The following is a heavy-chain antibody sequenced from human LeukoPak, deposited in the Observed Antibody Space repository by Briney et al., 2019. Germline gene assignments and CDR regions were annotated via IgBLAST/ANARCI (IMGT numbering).Heavy chain of an antibody. CDR1: GGSISSYY. CDR3: ARAGYSSSSLFPVYFDY. D-gene: IGHD6-6*01. Sequence: PSETLSLTCTVSGGSISSYYWSWIRQPPGKGLEWIGYIYYSGSTNYNPSLKSRVTISVDTSKNQFSLKLSSVTAADTAVYYCARAGYSSSSLFPVYFDYWGQGTLVTVSS. J-gene: IGHJ4*02. V-gene: IGHV4-59*01. CDR2: IYYSGST.